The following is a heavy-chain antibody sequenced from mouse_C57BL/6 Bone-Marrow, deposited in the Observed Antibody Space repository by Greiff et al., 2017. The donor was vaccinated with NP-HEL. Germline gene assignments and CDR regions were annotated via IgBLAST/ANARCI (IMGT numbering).Heavy chain of an antibody. CDR3: ARALFTTVVNFDV. CDR2: IYPGDGDT. J-gene: IGHJ1*03. V-gene: IGHV1-82*01. D-gene: IGHD1-1*01. Sequence: VKLVESGPELVKPGASVKISCKASGYAFSSSWMNWVKQRPGKGLEWIGRIYPGDGDTNYNGKFKGKATLTADKSSSTAYMQLSSLTSEDSAVYFCARALFTTVVNFDVWGTGTTVTVSS. CDR1: GYAFSSSW.